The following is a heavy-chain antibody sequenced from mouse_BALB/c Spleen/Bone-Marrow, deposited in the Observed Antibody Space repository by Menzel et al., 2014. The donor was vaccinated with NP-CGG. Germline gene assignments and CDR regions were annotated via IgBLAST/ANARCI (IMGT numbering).Heavy chain of an antibody. CDR3: AREKGKDAMDY. J-gene: IGHJ4*01. CDR2: INPGSDGT. D-gene: IGHD2-1*01. CDR1: GYAFTNYL. Sequence: QVQLQQPGAELVRPGTSVKVSCKASGYAFTNYLIEWVKQRPGQGLEWIGVINPGSDGTNYNEKFKGKATLTADKSSSTAYMQLSSLTSDDSAVYFCAREKGKDAMDYWGQGTSVTVSS. V-gene: IGHV1-54*01.